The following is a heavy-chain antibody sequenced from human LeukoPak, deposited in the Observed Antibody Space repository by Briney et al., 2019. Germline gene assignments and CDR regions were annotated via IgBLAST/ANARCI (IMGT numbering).Heavy chain of an antibody. D-gene: IGHD3-22*01. CDR1: GYTFTSYY. CDR3: ARDLWNCYYDSSGYYLPIGY. J-gene: IGHJ4*02. CDR2: INPSGGST. Sequence: VASVKVSCKASGYTFTSYYMHWVRQAPGQGLEWMGIINPSGGSTSYAQKFQGRVTMTRDTSTSTVYMELSSLRSEDTAVYYCARDLWNCYYDSSGYYLPIGYWGQGTLVTVSS. V-gene: IGHV1-46*01.